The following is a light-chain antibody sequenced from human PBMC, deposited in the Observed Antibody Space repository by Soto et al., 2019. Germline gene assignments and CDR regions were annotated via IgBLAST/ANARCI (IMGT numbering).Light chain of an antibody. Sequence: EVVLTQSPATLSLSPGERATLSCRASQSIRTSLAWYQQKPGQAPRLVIFDASNRANGVPARFGGSGSGTDFTLTISSLEPEDFAVYYCQQRSNWTFGQGTKVDIK. CDR2: DAS. CDR3: QQRSNWT. CDR1: QSIRTS. J-gene: IGKJ1*01. V-gene: IGKV3-11*01.